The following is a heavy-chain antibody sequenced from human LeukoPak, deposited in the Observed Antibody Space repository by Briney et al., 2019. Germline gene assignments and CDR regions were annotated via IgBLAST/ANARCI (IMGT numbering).Heavy chain of an antibody. CDR1: GFTFGSYA. D-gene: IGHD2-2*01. V-gene: IGHV3-23*01. CDR2: ISGSGIDT. J-gene: IGHJ1*01. Sequence: KTGGSLRLSCAASGFTFGSYAMSWVRQAPGQGLEWVSGISGSGIDTYYADSVKGRFTISRDNSKNTLYLQMNSLRAEDTAVYYCARELGYCNSTNCWKHFHHWGQGTLVTVSS. CDR3: ARELGYCNSTNCWKHFHH.